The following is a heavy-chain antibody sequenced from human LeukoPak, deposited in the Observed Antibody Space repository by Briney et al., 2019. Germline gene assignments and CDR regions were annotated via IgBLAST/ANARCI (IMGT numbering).Heavy chain of an antibody. J-gene: IGHJ4*02. CDR3: ARLAPGSRTYYTAAH. CDR2: VFYSGST. V-gene: IGHV4-39*01. D-gene: IGHD3-10*01. Sequence: SETLSLTCTVSGDSISSSNFYWGWIRQPPGKGLEWIGSVFYSGSTYYTPSLKSRVTISVDTSKNQFSLKLSSVTAADTAVYYCARLAPGSRTYYTAAHWGQGTLVTISS. CDR1: GDSISSSNFY.